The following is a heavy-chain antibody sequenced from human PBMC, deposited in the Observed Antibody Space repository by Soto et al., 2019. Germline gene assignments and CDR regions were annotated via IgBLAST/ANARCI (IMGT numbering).Heavy chain of an antibody. D-gene: IGHD1-1*01. CDR3: ARDLTISSTDGPLDP. J-gene: IGHJ5*02. V-gene: IGHV4-59*01. CDR1: GGSMSRYY. CDR2: IHYTGST. Sequence: PSETLSLTCTVSGGSMSRYYWTWIRQPPGKGLEWIGNIHYTGSTNYNPSLKSRVTILLGTSTSQFSLTVSSVTAADTAVYYCARDLTISSTDGPLDPWGHGTLVTVSS.